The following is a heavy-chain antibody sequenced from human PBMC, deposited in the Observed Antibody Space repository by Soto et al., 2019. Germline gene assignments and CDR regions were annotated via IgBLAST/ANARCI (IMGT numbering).Heavy chain of an antibody. CDR3: ARRDSGGFYRFFDS. V-gene: IGHV1-69*06. Sequence: SVKVSCKASGGSLSTNPISWVRQAPGQGLEWMGGTGSGTGPGNHAQKFQGRLTVTADKSASTVYMELTNLSSEDTAVYYCARRDSGGFYRFFDSWGQGTLATVSS. J-gene: IGHJ4*02. CDR1: GGSLSTNP. D-gene: IGHD2-15*01. CDR2: TGSGTGPG.